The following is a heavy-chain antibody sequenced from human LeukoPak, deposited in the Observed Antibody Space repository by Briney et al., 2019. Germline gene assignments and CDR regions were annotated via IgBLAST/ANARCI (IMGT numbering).Heavy chain of an antibody. D-gene: IGHD6-13*01. CDR2: IIPIFGTA. Sequence: SVKISCKASGGTFSSYAISWVRQAPGQGLEWMGGIIPIFGTANYAQKFQGRVTITTDESTSTAYMELSSLRSKDTAVYYCVAAAGLGWFDPWGQGTLVTVSS. CDR3: VAAAGLGWFDP. J-gene: IGHJ5*02. CDR1: GGTFSSYA. V-gene: IGHV1-69*05.